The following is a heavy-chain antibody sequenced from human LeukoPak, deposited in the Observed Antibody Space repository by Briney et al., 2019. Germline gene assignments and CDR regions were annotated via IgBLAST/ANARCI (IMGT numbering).Heavy chain of an antibody. CDR3: ARGRGAVAGTGNTYYFDY. Sequence: GASVKVSCKTSGYTFTNYAVNWVRQAPGQGLEWMGWINTNTGNPTYAQGFTGRFVFSLDISVSTAYLQISSLKAEDTAVYYCARGRGAVAGTGNTYYFDYWGQGTLATVSS. D-gene: IGHD6-19*01. CDR2: INTNTGNP. V-gene: IGHV7-4-1*02. J-gene: IGHJ4*02. CDR1: GYTFTNYA.